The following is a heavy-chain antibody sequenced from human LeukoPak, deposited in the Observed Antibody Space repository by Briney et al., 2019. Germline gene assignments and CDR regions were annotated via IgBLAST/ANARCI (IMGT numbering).Heavy chain of an antibody. CDR3: ATLTGGNDAFDI. D-gene: IGHD4-23*01. V-gene: IGHV4-59*01. J-gene: IGHJ3*02. Sequence: SETLSLTCTVSGGSISSYYWSWIRQPPGKGLEWIGYIFYTGSTNYNPSLKSRVTISVLTSKNRFSLKLSSVTAADTAVYYCATLTGGNDAFDIWGQGTMVTVSS. CDR2: IFYTGST. CDR1: GGSISSYY.